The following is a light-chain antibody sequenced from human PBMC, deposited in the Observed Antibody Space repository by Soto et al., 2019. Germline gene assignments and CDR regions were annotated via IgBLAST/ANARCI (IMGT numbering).Light chain of an antibody. V-gene: IGKV3-20*01. Sequence: EIVLTQSPGPLTLSPGERSTLSCMASQTISIVHLAWYQQKPGQAPRLLMYGASNRATGIPDRFSGSGSGTDFSLTISRLEPVDFAVYYCQQYATSPTFGQGTKVDIK. CDR3: QQYATSPT. CDR1: QTISIVH. J-gene: IGKJ1*01. CDR2: GAS.